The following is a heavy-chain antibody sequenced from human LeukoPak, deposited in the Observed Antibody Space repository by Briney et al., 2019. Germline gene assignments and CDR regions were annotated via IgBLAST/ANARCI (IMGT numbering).Heavy chain of an antibody. CDR2: INPSGGST. Sequence: ASVKVSCKASGYTFTSYYMHWVRQAPGQGLEWMGIINPSGGSTSYAQKFQGRVTMTRDTSTSTVYMELSSLRAEDTAVYYCAKERENIPAAAVFDYWGQGTLVTVSS. CDR3: AKERENIPAAAVFDY. J-gene: IGHJ4*02. D-gene: IGHD6-13*01. V-gene: IGHV1-46*01. CDR1: GYTFTSYY.